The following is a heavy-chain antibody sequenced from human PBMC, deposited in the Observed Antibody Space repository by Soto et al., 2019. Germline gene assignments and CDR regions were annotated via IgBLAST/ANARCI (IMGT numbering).Heavy chain of an antibody. V-gene: IGHV4-34*01. CDR1: GQSFSGHS. CDR3: ARGSGIVALPGELEDVNYDY. CDR2: INESGST. Sequence: QVQLQQWGAGLVKPSETLSLSCAVYGQSFSGHSWAWIRQPPGKGLEWIGEINESGSTYYNPSLKTRVTNSTDTSTNQFSLKLRSVSAADTAAYFCARGSGIVALPGELEDVNYDYWGQGTLVNVSS. D-gene: IGHD1-1*01. J-gene: IGHJ4*02.